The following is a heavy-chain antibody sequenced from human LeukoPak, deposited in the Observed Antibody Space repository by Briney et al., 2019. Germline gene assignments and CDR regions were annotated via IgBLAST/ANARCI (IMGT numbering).Heavy chain of an antibody. CDR2: IYHSGST. D-gene: IGHD4-17*01. Sequence: PSETLSLTCTVSGYSISSGYYWGWIRQPPGKGLEWIGSIYHSGSTYYNPSLKSRVTISVDTSKNQFSLKLSSVTAADTAVYYCARSDYGDLAAFGIWGQGTMVTVSS. J-gene: IGHJ3*02. CDR3: ARSDYGDLAAFGI. V-gene: IGHV4-38-2*02. CDR1: GYSISSGYY.